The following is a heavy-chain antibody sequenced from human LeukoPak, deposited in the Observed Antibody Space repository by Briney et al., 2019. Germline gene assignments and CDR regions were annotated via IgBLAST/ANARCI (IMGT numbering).Heavy chain of an antibody. Sequence: PSETLSLTCTVSGYSISRGYSWGWIRQPPGKGLEWIGNIYHSGSTNYSPSLKSRVTISVDTSKNQFSLKLSSVTAADTAVYFCAREDYYNSGGYYLDYWGQGTPVTVSS. CDR1: GYSISRGYS. CDR2: IYHSGST. D-gene: IGHD3-22*01. V-gene: IGHV4-38-2*02. CDR3: AREDYYNSGGYYLDY. J-gene: IGHJ4*02.